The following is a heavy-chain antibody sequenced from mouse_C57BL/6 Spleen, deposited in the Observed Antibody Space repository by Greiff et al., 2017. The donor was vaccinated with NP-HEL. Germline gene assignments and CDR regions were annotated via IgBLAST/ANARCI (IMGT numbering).Heavy chain of an antibody. CDR3: ARFYDGYYVYFDY. CDR1: GFTFSDYG. D-gene: IGHD2-3*01. V-gene: IGHV5-17*01. CDR2: ISSGSSTI. J-gene: IGHJ2*01. Sequence: EVQLVESGGGLVKPGGSLKLSCAASGFTFSDYGMHWVRQAPEKGLEWVAYISSGSSTIYYADTVKGRFTISRDNAKNTLFLQMTSLRSEDTAMYYCARFYDGYYVYFDYWGQGTTLTVSS.